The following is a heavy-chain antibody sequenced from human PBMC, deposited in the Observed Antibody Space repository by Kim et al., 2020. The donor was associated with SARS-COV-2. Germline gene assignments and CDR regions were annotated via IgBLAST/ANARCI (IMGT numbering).Heavy chain of an antibody. D-gene: IGHD6-13*01. Sequence: SETLSLTCTVSGGSISSYYWSWIRQPPGKGLEWIGYIYYSGSTNYNPSLKSRVTISVDTSKNQFSLKLSSVTAADTAVYYCARDKASSSWSSWFDPWGQGTLVTVSS. CDR3: ARDKASSSWSSWFDP. CDR1: GGSISSYY. J-gene: IGHJ5*02. CDR2: IYYSGST. V-gene: IGHV4-59*01.